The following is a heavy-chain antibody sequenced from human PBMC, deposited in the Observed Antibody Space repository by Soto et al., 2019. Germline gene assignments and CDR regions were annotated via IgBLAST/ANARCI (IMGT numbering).Heavy chain of an antibody. CDR3: ARDINYDSSGYDNYYYGMDV. Sequence: ASVKVSCKASGYTFTSYYMHWVRQAPGQGLEWMGIINPSGGSTSYAQKFQGRVTMTRDTSTSTVYMELSSLRSEDTAVYYCARDINYDSSGYDNYYYGMDVWGQGTTVTVSS. J-gene: IGHJ6*02. V-gene: IGHV1-46*01. CDR2: INPSGGST. D-gene: IGHD3-22*01. CDR1: GYTFTSYY.